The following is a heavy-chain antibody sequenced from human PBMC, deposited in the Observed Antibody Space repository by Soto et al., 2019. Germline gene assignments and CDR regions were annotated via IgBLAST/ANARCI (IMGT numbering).Heavy chain of an antibody. CDR1: GYTFTSYY. CDR2: INPGGGGT. D-gene: IGHD6-13*01. J-gene: IGHJ4*02. V-gene: IGHV1-46*01. CDR3: ATFRRDSSSWDYFDY. Sequence: GASVKVSCKASGYTFTSYYMHWVRQAPGQGLEWMGIINPGGGGTSYAQKFQGRVTMTEDTSTDTAYMELSSLRSEDTAVYYCATFRRDSSSWDYFDYWGQGTLVTVSS.